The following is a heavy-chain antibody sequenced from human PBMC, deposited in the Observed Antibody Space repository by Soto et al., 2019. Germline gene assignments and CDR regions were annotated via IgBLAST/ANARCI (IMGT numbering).Heavy chain of an antibody. V-gene: IGHV4-4*02. D-gene: IGHD4-17*01. J-gene: IGHJ4*02. CDR3: ARVEKNDYGGNSGVYFDY. CDR1: GGSVSSSNW. Sequence: SETLSLTCAVSGGSVSSSNWWSWVRPPPGKGLEWIGEIYHSGSTNYNPSLKSRVTISVDKSKNQFSLKLSSVTAADTAVYYCARVEKNDYGGNSGVYFDYWGQGTLVTVS. CDR2: IYHSGST.